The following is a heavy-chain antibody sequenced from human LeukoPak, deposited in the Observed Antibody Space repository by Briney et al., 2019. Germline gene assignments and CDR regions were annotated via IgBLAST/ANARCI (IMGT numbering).Heavy chain of an antibody. V-gene: IGHV3-30*04. Sequence: PGGSLRLSCAASGFTFSSYAMHWVRQAPGKGLEWVAVISYDGSNKYYADSVKGRFTISRDNSKNTLYLQMNSLRAEDTAVYYCAKVLIDIAVSGTCFDYWGQGTLVTVSS. J-gene: IGHJ4*02. CDR2: ISYDGSNK. CDR1: GFTFSSYA. CDR3: AKVLIDIAVSGTCFDY. D-gene: IGHD6-19*01.